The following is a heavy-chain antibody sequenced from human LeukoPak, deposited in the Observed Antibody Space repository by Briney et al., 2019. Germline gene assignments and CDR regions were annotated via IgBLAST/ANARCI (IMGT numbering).Heavy chain of an antibody. CDR3: ARVHWGNYYLNAFDI. Sequence: PGGSLRLSCAASGFTFSSYGMHWVRQAPGKGLEWVAVTWYDGSNKYYADSVKGRFTISRDNPKNAPYLQMNSLRVEDTAVHYCARVHWGNYYLNAFDIWGQGTMVTVSS. CDR2: TWYDGSNK. V-gene: IGHV3-33*01. CDR1: GFTFSSYG. J-gene: IGHJ3*02. D-gene: IGHD3-10*01.